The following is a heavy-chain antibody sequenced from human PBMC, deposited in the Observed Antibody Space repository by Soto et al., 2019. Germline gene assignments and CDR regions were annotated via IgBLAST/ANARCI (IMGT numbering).Heavy chain of an antibody. D-gene: IGHD6-13*01. CDR1: GHSFTNYW. J-gene: IGHJ5*02. CDR2: VYLGDSDT. V-gene: IGHV5-51*01. Sequence: LKISCKGSGHSFTNYWIGWVRQMPGKGLEWMGIVYLGDSDTRYSPSFQGQVTISADKSISTAYLQWSSLKASDTAMYYCATQALHDSRWSPWGQGTLVTVSS. CDR3: ATQALHDSRWSP.